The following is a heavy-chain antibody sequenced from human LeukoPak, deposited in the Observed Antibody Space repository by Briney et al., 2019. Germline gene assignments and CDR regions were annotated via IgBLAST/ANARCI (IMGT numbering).Heavy chain of an antibody. Sequence: LPGGSLRLSCAASGFTFSNYWMHWVRQAPGKGLVWVSRVKSDGSTTTYADSVKGRFTISRDNAKNSVYLQMNSLTAEDTGLYYCARDATTAVGWVYMDVWGKGTTVTISS. D-gene: IGHD6-13*01. V-gene: IGHV3-74*01. CDR2: VKSDGSTT. CDR1: GFTFSNYW. J-gene: IGHJ6*03. CDR3: ARDATTAVGWVYMDV.